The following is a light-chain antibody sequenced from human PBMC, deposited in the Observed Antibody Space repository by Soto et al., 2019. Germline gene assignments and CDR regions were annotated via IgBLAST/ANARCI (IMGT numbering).Light chain of an antibody. CDR2: GAS. V-gene: IGKV3-15*01. J-gene: IGKJ1*01. CDR3: QQNNDWPRT. Sequence: VVMTQSPATLSVSPGERATLSCRASETVATNLAWYQQKPGQAPRLLIHGASTRATGIPARFSGSGSGTEFTLTISSLQSEDFAVYYCQQNNDWPRTFGQGTKVDIK. CDR1: ETVATN.